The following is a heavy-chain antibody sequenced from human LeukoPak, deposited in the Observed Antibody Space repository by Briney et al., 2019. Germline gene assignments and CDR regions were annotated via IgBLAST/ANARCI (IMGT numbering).Heavy chain of an antibody. D-gene: IGHD3-16*01. CDR3: AKMMGQRLYDYCMDV. Sequence: GGSLRLSCAASGFTFSSYAMNWVRQAPGKGLEWVSVISSSGGTTYYADSVKGRFTISRDNFKNTLYLQMNSLRAEDTAVYYCAKMMGQRLYDYCMDVWGKGTTVTVSS. CDR2: ISSSGGTT. CDR1: GFTFSSYA. V-gene: IGHV3-23*01. J-gene: IGHJ6*03.